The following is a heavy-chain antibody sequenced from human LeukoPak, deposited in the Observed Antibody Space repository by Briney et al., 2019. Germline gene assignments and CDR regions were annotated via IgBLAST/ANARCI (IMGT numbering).Heavy chain of an antibody. CDR3: AKSEFLYYYGSGSYTY. CDR2: ISGSGGST. J-gene: IGHJ4*02. Sequence: GGSLRLSCAASGFTFSSYAMSWVRQAPGKGLEWVSAISGSGGSTYYADSVKGRFTISRDNSKNTLYLQMNSLRAEDTAVYYCAKSEFLYYYGSGSYTYWSQGTLVTVSS. CDR1: GFTFSSYA. D-gene: IGHD3-10*01. V-gene: IGHV3-23*01.